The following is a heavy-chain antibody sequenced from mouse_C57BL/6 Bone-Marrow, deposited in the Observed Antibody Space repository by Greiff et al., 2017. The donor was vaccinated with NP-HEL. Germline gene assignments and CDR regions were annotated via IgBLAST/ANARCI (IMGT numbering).Heavy chain of an antibody. D-gene: IGHD1-1*01. CDR3: ARITTVVATRAMYY. CDR1: GFTFSDYG. CDR2: ISSGSSTI. J-gene: IGHJ4*01. Sequence: EVQVVESGGGLVKPGGSLKLSCAASGFTFSDYGMHWVRQAPEKGLEWVAYISSGSSTIYYADTVKGRFTISRDNAKNTLFLQMTSLRSEDTAMYYCARITTVVATRAMYYWGQGTSVTVSS. V-gene: IGHV5-17*01.